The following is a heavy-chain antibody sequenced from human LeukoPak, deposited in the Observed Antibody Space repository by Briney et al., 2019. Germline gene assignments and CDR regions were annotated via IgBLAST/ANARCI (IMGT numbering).Heavy chain of an antibody. V-gene: IGHV1-69*06. CDR3: ARGGGSYTDYYYYYYMDV. CDR2: IIPIFGTA. D-gene: IGHD1-26*01. J-gene: IGHJ6*03. Sequence: SVKVSCKASGGTFSSYAISWVRQAPGQGLEWMGGIIPIFGTANYAQKFQGGVTITADKSTSTAYMELSSLRSEDTAVYYCARGGGSYTDYYYYYYMDVWGKGTTVTVSS. CDR1: GGTFSSYA.